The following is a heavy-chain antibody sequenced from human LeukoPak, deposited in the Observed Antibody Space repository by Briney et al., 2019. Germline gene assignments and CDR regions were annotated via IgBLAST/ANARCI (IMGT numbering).Heavy chain of an antibody. CDR2: IKQDGSEK. V-gene: IGHV3-7*01. D-gene: IGHD2-2*01. Sequence: GGSLRLSCAASGFTFISYWMSWVRQAPGKGLEWVANIKQDGSEKYYADSVKGRFTISRDNAKNSLYLQMNSLRAEDTAVYYCARARELGRGPCSITSCYSLRSGYFQHWGQGTLVTVSS. CDR1: GFTFISYW. J-gene: IGHJ1*01. CDR3: ARARELGRGPCSITSCYSLRSGYFQH.